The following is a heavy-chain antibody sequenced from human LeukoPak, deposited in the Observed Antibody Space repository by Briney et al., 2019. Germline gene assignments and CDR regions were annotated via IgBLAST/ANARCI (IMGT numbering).Heavy chain of an antibody. CDR3: ARDRVYFDWLLDAFDI. CDR2: IYTSGST. CDR1: GGSISSYY. J-gene: IGHJ3*02. Sequence: SETLSLTCTVSGGSISSYYWSWIRQPAGKGLEWIGRIYTSGSTNYNPSLKSRVTMSVDTSKNQFSLKLSSVTAADTAVYYCARDRVYFDWLLDAFDIWGQGTMVTVSS. D-gene: IGHD3-9*01. V-gene: IGHV4-4*07.